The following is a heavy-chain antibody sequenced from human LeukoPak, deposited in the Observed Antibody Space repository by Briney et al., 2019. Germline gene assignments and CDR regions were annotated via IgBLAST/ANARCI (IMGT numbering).Heavy chain of an antibody. V-gene: IGHV1-2*02. Sequence: PGGSLRLSCAASGYTFTGYYMHWVRQAPGQGLEWMGWINPNSGGTNYAQKFQGRVTMTRDTSISTAYMELSRLRSDDTAVYYCARDGSSGYDAFDIWGQGTMVTVSS. D-gene: IGHD3-22*01. CDR1: GYTFTGYY. CDR3: ARDGSSGYDAFDI. J-gene: IGHJ3*02. CDR2: INPNSGGT.